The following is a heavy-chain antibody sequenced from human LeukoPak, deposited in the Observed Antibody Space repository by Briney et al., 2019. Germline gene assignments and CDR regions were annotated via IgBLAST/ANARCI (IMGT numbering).Heavy chain of an antibody. Sequence: GSSVKVSCKASGGTFSSYAISWVRQAPGQGLEWMGIINPSGGGTSYAQKFQGRVTMTRDTSTSTVYMELSSLRSEDTAVYYCAKDTRSGYYESRLDWWGQGTLVTVSS. CDR1: GGTFSSYA. CDR3: AKDTRSGYYESRLDW. V-gene: IGHV1-46*01. J-gene: IGHJ4*02. D-gene: IGHD3-22*01. CDR2: INPSGGGT.